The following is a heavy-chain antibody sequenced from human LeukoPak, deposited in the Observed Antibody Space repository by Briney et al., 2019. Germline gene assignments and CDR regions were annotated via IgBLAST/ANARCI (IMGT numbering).Heavy chain of an antibody. J-gene: IGHJ5*02. Sequence: PSQTLSLTCTVSGGSISSGSYYWSWIRQPAGKGLEWIGRIYTSGSTNYNPSLKSRVTISVDTSKNQFSLKLSSVTAADTAVYYCARDGYDFWSGGFDPWGQGTLVTVSS. D-gene: IGHD3-3*01. V-gene: IGHV4-61*02. CDR1: GGSISSGSYY. CDR2: IYTSGST. CDR3: ARDGYDFWSGGFDP.